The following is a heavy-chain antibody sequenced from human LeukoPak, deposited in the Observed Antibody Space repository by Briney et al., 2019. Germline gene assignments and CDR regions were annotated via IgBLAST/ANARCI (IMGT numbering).Heavy chain of an antibody. D-gene: IGHD3-16*01. V-gene: IGHV3-74*01. Sequence: GGPLRLSCAASGFTFSSYWMHWVRQAPGKGLVWVSRINSDGSSTSYADSVKGRLTISRDNAKNTLYLQMNSLRAEDTAVYYCARRGLGDQLDYWGQGTLVTVSS. CDR3: ARRGLGDQLDY. CDR1: GFTFSSYW. J-gene: IGHJ4*02. CDR2: INSDGSST.